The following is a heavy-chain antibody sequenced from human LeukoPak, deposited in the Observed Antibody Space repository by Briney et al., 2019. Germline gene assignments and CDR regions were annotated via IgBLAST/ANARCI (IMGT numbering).Heavy chain of an antibody. D-gene: IGHD3-22*01. J-gene: IGHJ4*02. V-gene: IGHV3-20*04. CDR2: INWNGGST. CDR3: ARGGGRGPNYYYDSSGYYLSELDY. CDR1: GFTFDDYG. Sequence: GGSLRLSCAASGFTFDDYGMSWVRQAPGKGLEWVSGINWNGGSTGYADSVKGRFTISRDNAKNSLYLQMNSLRAEDTALYYCARGGGRGPNYYYDSSGYYLSELDYWGQGTLVTVSS.